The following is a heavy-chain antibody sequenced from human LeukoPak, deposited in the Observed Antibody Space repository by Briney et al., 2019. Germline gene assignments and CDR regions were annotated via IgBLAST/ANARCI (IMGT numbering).Heavy chain of an antibody. CDR3: ARGHMVRGVITIFDY. Sequence: ASVEVSCKASGYIFTGYYMHWVRQAPGQGLEWMGRINPNSGGTNYAQKFQGRVTMTRDTSISTAYMELSRLRSDDTAVYYCARGHMVRGVITIFDYWGQGTLVTVSS. CDR1: GYIFTGYY. V-gene: IGHV1-2*06. J-gene: IGHJ4*02. CDR2: INPNSGGT. D-gene: IGHD3-10*01.